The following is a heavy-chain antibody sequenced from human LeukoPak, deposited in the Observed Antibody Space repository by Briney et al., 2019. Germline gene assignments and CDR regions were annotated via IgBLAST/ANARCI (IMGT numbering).Heavy chain of an antibody. CDR2: IYNSWST. CDR1: GGSIGSRNYY. J-gene: IGHJ4*02. Sequence: SETLSLTCTVSGGSIGSRNYYWGWIRQPPGKGLEWIGSIYNSWSTYYNPSLKSRVTIAVDTSKNEPSLKLNSVTAADTAVYYCARDRTEYSSSDCFDSWGQGTLVTVSS. V-gene: IGHV4-39*01. CDR3: ARDRTEYSSSDCFDS. D-gene: IGHD6-6*01.